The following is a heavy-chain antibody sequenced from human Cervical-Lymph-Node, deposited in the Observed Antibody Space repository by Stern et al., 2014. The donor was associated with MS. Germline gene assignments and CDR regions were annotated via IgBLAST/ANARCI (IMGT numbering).Heavy chain of an antibody. Sequence: EVQLVQSGGGLVQPGGSLRLSCAVSGFTFSSYAVGWVRQAPGKGLEWVSGISGSGGSTYYADSVKGRFTISRDNSKNTLYLQMNSLRAEDTAVYYCAKATSVAAAGTWFDYWGQGTLVTVYS. CDR3: AKATSVAAAGTWFDY. V-gene: IGHV3-23*04. D-gene: IGHD6-13*01. CDR2: ISGSGGST. J-gene: IGHJ4*02. CDR1: GFTFSSYA.